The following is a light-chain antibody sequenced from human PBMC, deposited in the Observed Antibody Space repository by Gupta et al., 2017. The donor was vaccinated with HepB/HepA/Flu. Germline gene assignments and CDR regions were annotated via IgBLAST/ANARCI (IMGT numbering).Light chain of an antibody. J-gene: IGKJ3*01. CDR2: CAS. CDR3: QHYYNILLT. Sequence: DIGMSQSPVSRPVALGDRANSNCKSSQRLLDRYHNRKYLAWYQQKAGQPPKLLIYCASTREIGVPDRFSGSGSETDFTLTITSLQAEDVAVYFCQHYYNILLTFGPGTTVHLK. CDR1: QRLLDRYHNRKY. V-gene: IGKV4-1*01.